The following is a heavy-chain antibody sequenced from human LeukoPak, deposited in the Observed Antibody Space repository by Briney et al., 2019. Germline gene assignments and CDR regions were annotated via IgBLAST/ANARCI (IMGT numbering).Heavy chain of an antibody. J-gene: IGHJ6*02. CDR2: ISGLGDKT. CDR3: AKDQGDTMVRGAPPYYYYGMDV. Sequence: TGGSLRLSCAASKFTFSSHAMNWVRQTPGKGLEWVSTISGLGDKTYYADSVKGRFTISRDNSKNTLFLQMNSLRAEDTAVYYCAKDQGDTMVRGAPPYYYYGMDVWGQGTAVTVSS. V-gene: IGHV3-23*01. CDR1: KFTFSSHA. D-gene: IGHD3-10*01.